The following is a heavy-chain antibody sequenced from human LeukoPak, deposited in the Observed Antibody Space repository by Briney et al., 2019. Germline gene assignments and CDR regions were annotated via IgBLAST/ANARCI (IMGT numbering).Heavy chain of an antibody. V-gene: IGHV3-23*01. CDR2: FSDSGGTTT. CDR1: ALIFSRYA. J-gene: IGHJ4*02. CDR3: AKASGYAHGVPFDY. Sequence: GGSMRLSCAADALIFSRYAVSWDRQAQGEGLEWVSGFSDSGGTTTYYTDSVRGRFTISRDNAKNSLYLQMNSLRAEDTALYYCAKASGYAHGVPFDYWGQGTLVTVSS. D-gene: IGHD5-12*01.